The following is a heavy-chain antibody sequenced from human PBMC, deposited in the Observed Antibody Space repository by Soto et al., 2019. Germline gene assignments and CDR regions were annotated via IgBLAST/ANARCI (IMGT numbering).Heavy chain of an antibody. CDR2: IIPIFGTA. CDR3: ARDSNFYDSSGYYHPSYFDY. CDR1: GGTFSRYA. D-gene: IGHD3-22*01. V-gene: IGHV1-69*13. J-gene: IGHJ4*02. Sequence: SVKVSCKACGGTFSRYAISWVRQAPGQGLEWMGGIIPIFGTANYAQKFQGRVTITADESTSTAYMELSSLRSEDTAVYYCARDSNFYDSSGYYHPSYFDYWSQGTLVTVSS.